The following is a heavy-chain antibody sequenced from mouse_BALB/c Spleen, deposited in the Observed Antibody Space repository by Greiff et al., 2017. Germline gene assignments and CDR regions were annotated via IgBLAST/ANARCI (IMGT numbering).Heavy chain of an antibody. CDR2: ISSGSSTI. Sequence: EVMLVESGGGLVQPGGSRKLSCAASGFTFSSFGMHWVRQAPEKGLEWVAYISSGSSTIYYADTVKGRFTISRDNPKNTLFLQMTSLRSEDTAMYYCARSVEGAMDYWGQGTSVTVSS. J-gene: IGHJ4*01. V-gene: IGHV5-17*02. CDR1: GFTFSSFG. CDR3: ARSVEGAMDY.